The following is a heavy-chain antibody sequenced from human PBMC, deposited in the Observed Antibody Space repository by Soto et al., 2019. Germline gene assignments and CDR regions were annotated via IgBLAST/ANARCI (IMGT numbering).Heavy chain of an antibody. CDR2: VYYTGDT. J-gene: IGHJ4*02. CDR3: ARDGYSGCDLRILDY. D-gene: IGHD5-12*01. Sequence: SETLSLTCTVSGASISTPGSYWGWVRQSPGTGLQWIGFVYYTGDTYYSPSFKSRVTMSVDTSKNQFSLKLSSVTAADTAVYYCARDGYSGCDLRILDYWGQGTLVTVSS. V-gene: IGHV4-39*07. CDR1: GASISTPGSY.